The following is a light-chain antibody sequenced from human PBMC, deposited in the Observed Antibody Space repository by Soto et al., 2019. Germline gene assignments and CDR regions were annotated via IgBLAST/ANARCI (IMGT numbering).Light chain of an antibody. V-gene: IGKV3-15*01. CDR2: GAF. J-gene: IGKJ2*01. CDR3: QQYGDWPPET. Sequence: EVVLTQSPATLSVSPGDRATLSCRASQSVSHNLAWYQQKPGQAPRLLIYGAFTRATGVPARFSGSGSATEFTLSISSVQSEDVAVYYCQQYGDWPPETFGQGTKLEI. CDR1: QSVSHN.